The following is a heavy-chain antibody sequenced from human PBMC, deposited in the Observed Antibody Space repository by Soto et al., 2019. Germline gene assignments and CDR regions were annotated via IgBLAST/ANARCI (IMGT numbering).Heavy chain of an antibody. CDR1: GGTFSSYA. CDR2: LIPIFGTA. CDR3: ASGTYYYDSSGYYFNCFDP. V-gene: IGHV1-69*01. Sequence: QVQLVQSGAEVKKPGSSVKVSCKASGGTFSSYAISWVRQAPGQGLEWMGGLIPIFGTANYAQKFQGRVTITADESTSTAYMELSSLRSEDTDVYFCASGTYYYDSSGYYFNCFDPWSQGTLLTVST. J-gene: IGHJ5*02. D-gene: IGHD3-22*01.